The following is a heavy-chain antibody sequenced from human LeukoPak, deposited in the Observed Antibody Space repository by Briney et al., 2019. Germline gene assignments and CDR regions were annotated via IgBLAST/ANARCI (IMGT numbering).Heavy chain of an antibody. CDR2: IHYSGNT. CDR1: GDSIRIYY. V-gene: IGHV4-59*08. D-gene: IGHD3-9*01. CDR3: ARGDILTGYST. J-gene: IGHJ5*02. Sequence: SETLSLTCIVSGDSIRIYYWSWIRQSPGKGLEWIGYIHYSGNTFSNPALKSRVTISIDTPKNQFSLQLRSVTAEDTAVFYCARGDILTGYSTWGQGTLVTVSS.